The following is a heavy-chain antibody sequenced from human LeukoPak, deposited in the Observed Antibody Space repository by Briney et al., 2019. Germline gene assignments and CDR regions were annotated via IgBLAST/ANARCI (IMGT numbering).Heavy chain of an antibody. CDR2: INHSGST. CDR1: DGSFSGYY. V-gene: IGHV4-34*01. CDR3: ARRRFLELLSYTMDV. J-gene: IGHJ6*02. Sequence: SETLSLTCAVYDGSFSGYYWSWIRQPPGKGLEWIGEINHSGSTNYNPSLKSRVTISVDTSKNQFSLELSSVTAADTAVYYCARRRFLELLSYTMDVWGQGTTVTVSS. D-gene: IGHD3-3*01.